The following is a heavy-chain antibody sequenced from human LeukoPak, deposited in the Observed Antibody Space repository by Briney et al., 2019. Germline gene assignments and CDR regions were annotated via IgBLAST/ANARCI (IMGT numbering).Heavy chain of an antibody. CDR2: INSDGSRP. V-gene: IGHV3-74*01. D-gene: IGHD3-22*01. CDR3: ARAPYYYDSSAGY. Sequence: GGSPRLSCAASGFTFSSYWMHWVRHAPGKGRVWVSRINSDGSRPSYADSVKGQCTISTDNAKNTLYLQMNSLRAEDTAVYYCARAPYYYDSSAGYWGQGTLVTVSS. CDR1: GFTFSSYW. J-gene: IGHJ4*02.